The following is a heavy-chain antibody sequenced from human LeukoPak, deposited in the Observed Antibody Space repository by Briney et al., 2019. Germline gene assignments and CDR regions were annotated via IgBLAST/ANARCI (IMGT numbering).Heavy chain of an antibody. J-gene: IGHJ6*04. V-gene: IGHV4-4*07. D-gene: IGHD3-10*01. Sequence: SETLSLTCAVSGGSISSYYWSWIRQPAGKGLEWIGRIYISATTNYNPSLKSRVTMSVDTSKNQFSLKLSSVTAADTAVYYCARDSVRGVDLGVWGKGTTVTISS. CDR1: GGSISSYY. CDR2: IYISATT. CDR3: ARDSVRGVDLGV.